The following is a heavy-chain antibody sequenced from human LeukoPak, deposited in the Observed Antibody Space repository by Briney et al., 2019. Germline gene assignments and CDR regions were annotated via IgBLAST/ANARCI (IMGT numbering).Heavy chain of an antibody. CDR1: GFTFSSYW. CDR3: ARERTGRHADY. CDR2: IKQDGSEK. D-gene: IGHD3-10*01. J-gene: IGHJ4*02. Sequence: GGSLRLSCAASGFTFSSYWMSWVRQAPGRGLEWVANIKQDGSEKYYVDSVKGRFTISRDNARNSLYLQMNSLRAEDTAVYYCARERTGRHADYWGQGTLVTVSS. V-gene: IGHV3-7*01.